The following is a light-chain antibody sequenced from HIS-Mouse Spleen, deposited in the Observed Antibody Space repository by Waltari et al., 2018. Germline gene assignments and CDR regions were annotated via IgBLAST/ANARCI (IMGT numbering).Light chain of an antibody. CDR3: CSYAGSYTVV. CDR1: SRDGGGSNY. J-gene: IGLJ2*01. V-gene: IGLV2-11*01. Sequence: QSALTQPRSVSGSPGQSVTTSCTGTSRDGGGSNYVSWYQQHPGKAPKLMIYDVSKRPSGVPDRFSGSKSGNTASLTISGLQAEDEADYYCCSYAGSYTVVFGGGTKLTVL. CDR2: DVS.